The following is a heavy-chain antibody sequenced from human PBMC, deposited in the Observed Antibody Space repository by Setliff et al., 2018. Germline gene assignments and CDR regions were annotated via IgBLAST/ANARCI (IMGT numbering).Heavy chain of an antibody. Sequence: LRLSCTASGFTFGHYNMNWVRQAPGKGLEWVSSISDTTNFIYYADSVKGRFTISRDNAKNSLSLQMNDLRAEDTSVYYCGRDVFDFRTGQGGPWGQGTLVTVSS. CDR1: GFTFGHYN. J-gene: IGHJ5*02. D-gene: IGHD3-3*01. V-gene: IGHV3-21*06. CDR2: ISDTTNFI. CDR3: GRDVFDFRTGQGGP.